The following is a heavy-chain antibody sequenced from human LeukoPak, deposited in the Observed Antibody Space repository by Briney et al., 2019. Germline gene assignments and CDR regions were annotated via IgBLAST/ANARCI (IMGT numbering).Heavy chain of an antibody. J-gene: IGHJ4*02. D-gene: IGHD3-22*01. CDR1: GFTVSSNY. Sequence: GGSLRLSCAASGFTVSSNYMTWVRQAPGKGLEWVAFIRYSGSNKYYADSVKGRFTISRDNSKNTLYLQMNSLRAEDTAVYYCARHVVAVGFDYWGQGTLVTVSS. V-gene: IGHV3-30*02. CDR3: ARHVVAVGFDY. CDR2: IRYSGSNK.